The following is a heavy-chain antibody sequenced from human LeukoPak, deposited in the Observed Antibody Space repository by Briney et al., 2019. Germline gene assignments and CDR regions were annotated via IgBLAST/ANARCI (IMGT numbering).Heavy chain of an antibody. D-gene: IGHD3-10*01. CDR1: GFTFSSYG. J-gene: IGHJ5*02. V-gene: IGHV3-33*01. CDR2: IWYDGSNK. CDR3: ARDYYGSGSPNGSP. Sequence: GGSLRLSCAASGFTFSSYGMHWVRQAPGKGLEWVAVIWYDGSNKYYADSVKGRFTISRDNSKNTLYLQMNSLRAEDTAVYYCARDYYGSGSPNGSPWGQGTLVTVSS.